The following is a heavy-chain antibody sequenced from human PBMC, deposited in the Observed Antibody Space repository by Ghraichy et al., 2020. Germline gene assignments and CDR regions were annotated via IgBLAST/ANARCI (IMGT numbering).Heavy chain of an antibody. CDR1: GGSISSYY. V-gene: IGHV4-59*01. D-gene: IGHD4-17*01. J-gene: IGHJ4*02. Sequence: SQTLSLTCTVSGGSISSYYWSWIRQPPGKGLEWIGDIYYSGSTNYNPSLKSRVTISVDTSKTQFSLKLNSVTAADTAVDYCARAGVDYGESYFDYWGQGTLVTVSS. CDR3: ARAGVDYGESYFDY. CDR2: IYYSGST.